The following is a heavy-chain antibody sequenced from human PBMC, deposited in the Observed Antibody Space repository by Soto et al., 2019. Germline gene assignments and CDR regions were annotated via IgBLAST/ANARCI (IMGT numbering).Heavy chain of an antibody. CDR1: GFTFSSYS. Sequence: LRLSCAASGFTFSSYSMNWVRQAPGKGLEWVSSISSSSSYIYYADSVKGRFTISRDNAKNSLYLQMNSLRAEDTAVYYCARATTAAGTGWFDPWGQGTLVTVSS. V-gene: IGHV3-21*01. J-gene: IGHJ5*02. CDR3: ARATTAAGTGWFDP. D-gene: IGHD6-13*01. CDR2: ISSSSSYI.